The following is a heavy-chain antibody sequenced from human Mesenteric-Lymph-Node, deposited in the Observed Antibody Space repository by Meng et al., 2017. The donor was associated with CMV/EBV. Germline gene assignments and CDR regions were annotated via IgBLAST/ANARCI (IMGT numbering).Heavy chain of an antibody. D-gene: IGHD2-15*01. Sequence: GESLKISCAASGFTFSSYAMHWVRQAPGKGLEWVAVISYDGSNKYYADSVKGRFTISRDNSKNTLYLQMNSLRTEDTAVYYCARRSALDYWGQGTLVTVSS. V-gene: IGHV3-30*04. CDR2: ISYDGSNK. CDR1: GFTFSSYA. CDR3: ARRSALDY. J-gene: IGHJ4*02.